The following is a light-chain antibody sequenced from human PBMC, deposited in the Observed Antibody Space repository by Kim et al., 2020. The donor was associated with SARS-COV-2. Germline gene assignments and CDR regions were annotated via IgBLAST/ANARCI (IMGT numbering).Light chain of an antibody. V-gene: IGKV3-20*01. CDR2: GAS. J-gene: IGKJ4*01. CDR3: QQYISSPQT. CDR1: QSVSSSY. Sequence: EIVLTQSPATLSLSPGERATLSCRASQSVSSSYLAWYQQRPGQAPRLLIYGASSRATGIPDRFSGSGSGTDFTLTISRLESEDFAVYYCQQYISSPQTFGGGTKVDIK.